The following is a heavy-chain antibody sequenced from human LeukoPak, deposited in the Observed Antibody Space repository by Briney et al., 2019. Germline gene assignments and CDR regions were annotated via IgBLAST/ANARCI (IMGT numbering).Heavy chain of an antibody. V-gene: IGHV4-39*01. CDR2: IYYSGST. J-gene: IGHJ6*03. Sequence: SETLSLTCTVSGGSISSSSYYWGWIRQPPGKGLEWIGSIYYSGSTYYNPSLKSRVTISVDTSKNQFSLKLSSVTAADTAVYYCAIIGLQRAYYYYYMDVWGKGTTVTVSS. D-gene: IGHD5-24*01. CDR1: GGSISSSSYY. CDR3: AIIGLQRAYYYYYMDV.